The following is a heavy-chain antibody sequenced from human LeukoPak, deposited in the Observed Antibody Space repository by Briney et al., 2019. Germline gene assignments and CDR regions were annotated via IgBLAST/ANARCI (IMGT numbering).Heavy chain of an antibody. CDR1: GFTFSSYA. CDR3: AKESHYPPWYYDFWSGYSHPHWGMDV. V-gene: IGHV3-23*01. Sequence: PGGSLRLSCAASGFTFSSYAMSWVRQAPGKGLEWVSGIGGSGGGTYYADSVKGRFTISRDNSKNTLYLQMNSLRAEDTAVYYCAKESHYPPWYYDFWSGYSHPHWGMDVWGQGTTVTVSS. CDR2: IGGSGGGT. J-gene: IGHJ6*02. D-gene: IGHD3-3*01.